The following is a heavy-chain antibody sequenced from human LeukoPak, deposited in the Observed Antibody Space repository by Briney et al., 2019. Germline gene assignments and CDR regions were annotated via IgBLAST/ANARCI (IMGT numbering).Heavy chain of an antibody. CDR2: ISSSGSTI. Sequence: GGSLRLSCAASGFTFSDYYMSWIRQAPGKGLEWVSYISSSGSTIYYADSVKGRFTISRDNAKNSLYLQMNSLRAEDTAVYYCAKDLSADYGDYAPDYWGQGTLVTVSS. CDR1: GFTFSDYY. D-gene: IGHD4-17*01. V-gene: IGHV3-11*01. J-gene: IGHJ4*02. CDR3: AKDLSADYGDYAPDY.